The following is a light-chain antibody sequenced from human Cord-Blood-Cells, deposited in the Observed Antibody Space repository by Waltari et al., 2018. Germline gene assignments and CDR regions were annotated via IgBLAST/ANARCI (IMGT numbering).Light chain of an antibody. V-gene: IGKV4-1*01. Sequence: DIVMTQSPDSLAVSLGERATINCKSSQSVLYSSNNKNYLAWYQQKPGQPPKLLIYWASTRESGVPDRFSGSGSRTNFTLTIISLQAEDVAVHYCLQYYSTPPTFGQVTKVEIK. CDR2: WAS. J-gene: IGKJ1*01. CDR3: LQYYSTPPT. CDR1: QSVLYSSNNKNY.